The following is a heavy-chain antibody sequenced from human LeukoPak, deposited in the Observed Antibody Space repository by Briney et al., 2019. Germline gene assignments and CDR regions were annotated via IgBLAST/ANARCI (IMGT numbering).Heavy chain of an antibody. CDR3: ARGHCSTSCYVRSRGDWFDP. J-gene: IGHJ5*02. D-gene: IGHD2-2*01. CDR2: INHSGST. Sequence: SETLSLTCAVYGGSFSAYYWSWIRQPPGKGLEWIGEINHSGSTNYNPSLKSRVTISVDTSKNQFSLKLRSVTAADTAVYYCARGHCSTSCYVRSRGDWFDPWGQGTLVTVSS. V-gene: IGHV4-34*01. CDR1: GGSFSAYY.